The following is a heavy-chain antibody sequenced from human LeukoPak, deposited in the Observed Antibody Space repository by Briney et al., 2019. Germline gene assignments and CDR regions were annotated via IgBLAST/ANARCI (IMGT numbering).Heavy chain of an antibody. V-gene: IGHV4-4*02. CDR1: GGSISSSNW. CDR2: IYHSGST. CDR3: AREEQLWYTFDY. D-gene: IGHD5-18*01. J-gene: IGHJ4*02. Sequence: SSGTLSLTCAVSGGSISSSNWWSWVRQPPGKGLEWIGEIYHSGSTNYNPSLKSRVTISVDKSKNQFSLKLSSVTAADTAVYYYAREEQLWYTFDYWGQGTLVAVSS.